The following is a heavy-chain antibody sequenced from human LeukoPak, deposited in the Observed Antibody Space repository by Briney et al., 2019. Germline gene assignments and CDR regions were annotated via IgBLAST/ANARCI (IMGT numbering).Heavy chain of an antibody. CDR1: GGSITGYY. J-gene: IGHJ4*02. CDR3: ARVTGYIVEDYFDY. D-gene: IGHD3-22*01. Sequence: SETLSLTCTVSGGSITGYYWSWIRQPPGKGLEWIGHIYYSGSTNYNPSLKSRVTISVDTSKNQFSLRLSSVTAADTAVYYCARVTGYIVEDYFDYWGQGTLVTVSS. V-gene: IGHV4-59*01. CDR2: IYYSGST.